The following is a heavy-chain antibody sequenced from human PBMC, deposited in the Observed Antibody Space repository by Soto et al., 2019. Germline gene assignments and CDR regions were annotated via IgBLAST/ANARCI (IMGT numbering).Heavy chain of an antibody. D-gene: IGHD3-22*01. J-gene: IGHJ4*02. CDR2: ISSSSTI. V-gene: IGHV3-48*02. CDR1: GFTFSSYS. Sequence: PGGSLRLSCAASGFTFSSYSMNWVRQAPGKGLEWVSYISSSSTIYYADSVKGRFTISRDNAKNSLYLQMNSLRDEDTAVYYCARERAYYDSSGYSTFDYWGQGTLVTVSS. CDR3: ARERAYYDSSGYSTFDY.